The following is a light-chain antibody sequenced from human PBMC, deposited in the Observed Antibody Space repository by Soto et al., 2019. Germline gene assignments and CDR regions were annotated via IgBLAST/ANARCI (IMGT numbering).Light chain of an antibody. CDR1: QSVSSIH. V-gene: IGKV3-20*01. CDR2: GAS. CDR3: QQYDSSAWT. J-gene: IGKJ1*01. Sequence: EIVLTQSPGTLSLSPGERATLSCRASQSVSSIHLAWYQQKHGQAPRLLIYGASKRATGIPDRFSGSGSGTDFTLTISRLEPEDFAVYYCQQYDSSAWTFGQGTKVEIK.